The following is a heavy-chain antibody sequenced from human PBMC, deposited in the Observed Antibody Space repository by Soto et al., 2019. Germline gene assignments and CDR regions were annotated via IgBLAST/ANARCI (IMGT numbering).Heavy chain of an antibody. CDR1: GYSFTSYW. CDR2: IYPGDSDI. J-gene: IGHJ6*02. V-gene: IGHV5-51*01. Sequence: GESLKISCKGSGYSFTSYWIGWVRQMPGKGLEWMGLIYPGDSDIRYSPSFQGQVTMSVDKSTRTAYLQWSSLKASDTAMYYCATDTARTFYYYGMDVWGQGTTVTVSS. CDR3: ATDTARTFYYYGMDV. D-gene: IGHD5-18*01.